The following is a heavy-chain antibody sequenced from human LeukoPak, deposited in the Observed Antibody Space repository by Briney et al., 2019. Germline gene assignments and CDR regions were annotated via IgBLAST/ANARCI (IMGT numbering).Heavy chain of an antibody. V-gene: IGHV4-39*07. Sequence: KPSETLSLTCTVSGGSISSSSYYWGWIRQPPGKGLEWIGEINHSGSTNYNPSLKSRVTISVDTSKNQFSLKLSSVTAADTAVYYCARVYYGSGIFGYYYYYMDVWGKGTTVTVSS. J-gene: IGHJ6*03. CDR2: INHSGST. CDR1: GGSISSSSYY. D-gene: IGHD3-10*01. CDR3: ARVYYGSGIFGYYYYYMDV.